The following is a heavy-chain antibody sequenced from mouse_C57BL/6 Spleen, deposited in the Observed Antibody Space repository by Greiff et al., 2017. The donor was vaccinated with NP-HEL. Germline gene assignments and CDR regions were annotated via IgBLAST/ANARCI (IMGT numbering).Heavy chain of an antibody. D-gene: IGHD6-5*01. CDR3: AKAYGPYYAMDY. V-gene: IGHV1-82*01. CDR1: GYAFSSSW. CDR2: IYPGDGDT. Sequence: VKLQESGPELVKPGASVKISCKASGYAFSSSWMNWVKQRPGKGLEWIGRIYPGDGDTNYNGKFKGKATLTADKSSSTAYMQLSSLTSEDSAVYFCAKAYGPYYAMDYWGQGTSVTVSS. J-gene: IGHJ4*01.